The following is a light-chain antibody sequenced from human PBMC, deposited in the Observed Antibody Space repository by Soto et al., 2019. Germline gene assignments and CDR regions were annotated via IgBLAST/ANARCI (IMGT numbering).Light chain of an antibody. CDR1: RSNIGAGYA. CDR2: DNT. Sequence: QSALTQPPSVSGAPGQRVTISCTGSRSNIGAGYAVHWYQQLPGTAPKLLIYDNTNRPSGVPDRFSASESGTSASLAITGLQSEDEADYYCQSYDTSLSASVFGGGTQLTVL. CDR3: QSYDTSLSASV. V-gene: IGLV1-40*01. J-gene: IGLJ2*01.